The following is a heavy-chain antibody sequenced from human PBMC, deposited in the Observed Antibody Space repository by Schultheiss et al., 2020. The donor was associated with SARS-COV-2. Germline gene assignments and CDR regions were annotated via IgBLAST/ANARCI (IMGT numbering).Heavy chain of an antibody. CDR2: IGTAGDT. Sequence: GESLKISCAASGFTFSSYAMSWVRQAPGKGLEWVSAIGTAGDTYYQGSVKGRFTISRDNSKNTLYLQMNSLRTEDTGMYYCTSVLHWGQGSLVTVSS. CDR3: TSVLH. CDR1: GFTFSSYA. V-gene: IGHV3-23*01. J-gene: IGHJ4*02.